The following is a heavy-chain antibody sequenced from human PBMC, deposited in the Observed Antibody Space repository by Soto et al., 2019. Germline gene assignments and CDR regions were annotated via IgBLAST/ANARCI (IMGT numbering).Heavy chain of an antibody. CDR2: ISSSGSTI. D-gene: IGHD3-9*01. J-gene: IGHJ3*02. Sequence: QVQLVESGGGLVKPGGSLSLSWAPSGFPFSAYYMSWIPQAPGKGLEGVSYISSSGSTIYYADPVKGRFTISRDNAKNSLYLQMNSLRAEDTAVYYCARDIRLRYFDDDAFDIWGQGTMVTVSS. V-gene: IGHV3-11*01. CDR1: GFPFSAYY. CDR3: ARDIRLRYFDDDAFDI.